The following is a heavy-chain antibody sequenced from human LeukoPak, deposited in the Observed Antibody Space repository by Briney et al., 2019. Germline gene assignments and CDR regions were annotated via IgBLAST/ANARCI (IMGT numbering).Heavy chain of an antibody. J-gene: IGHJ2*01. CDR3: ARRGSGASLEYYFDL. V-gene: IGHV4-59*08. CDR2: IYYSGNT. Sequence: SETLSLTCTVSGGSIGSYYWSWIRRPPGKGLEYIGYIYYSGNTNSNPSLNSRVTISVDTSKNQFSLKLSSVTAADTAVYYCARRGSGASLEYYFDLWGRGTLVTVSS. D-gene: IGHD1-14*01. CDR1: GGSIGSYY.